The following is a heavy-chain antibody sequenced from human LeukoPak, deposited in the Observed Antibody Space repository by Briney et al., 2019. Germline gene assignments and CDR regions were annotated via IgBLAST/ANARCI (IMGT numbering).Heavy chain of an antibody. Sequence: SETLSLTCTVSGYSISSGYYWGWIRQPPGKGLEWIGSIYHSGSTYYNPSLKSRVTISVDTSKNQFSLKLSSVTAADTAVYHCARDGGDYDTGNWFDPWGQGTLVTVSS. D-gene: IGHD4-17*01. CDR2: IYHSGST. J-gene: IGHJ5*02. CDR1: GYSISSGYY. V-gene: IGHV4-38-2*02. CDR3: ARDGGDYDTGNWFDP.